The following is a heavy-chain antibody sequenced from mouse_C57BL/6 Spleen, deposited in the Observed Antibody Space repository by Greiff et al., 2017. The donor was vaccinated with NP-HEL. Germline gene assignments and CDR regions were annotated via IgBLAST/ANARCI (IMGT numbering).Heavy chain of an antibody. CDR1: GYTFTSYW. J-gene: IGHJ4*01. Sequence: QVQLQQSGAELVKPGASVKMSCKASGYTFTSYWITWVKQRPGQGLEWIGDIYPGSGSTNYNEKFKSKATLTVDKSSSTAYMQLSSLTSEDSAVDYCARFLGLRRGYAMDYWGQGTSVTVSS. CDR2: IYPGSGST. V-gene: IGHV1-55*01. CDR3: ARFLGLRRGYAMDY. D-gene: IGHD2-2*01.